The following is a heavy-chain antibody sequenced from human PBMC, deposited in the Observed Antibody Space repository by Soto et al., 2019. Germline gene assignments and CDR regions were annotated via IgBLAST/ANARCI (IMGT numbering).Heavy chain of an antibody. J-gene: IGHJ4*01. CDR1: GVSISTSNLY. D-gene: IGHD3-10*01. CDR3: ARRDFGEFTSTL. Sequence: ETLSLTCTVSGVSISTSNLYWGWIRQPPGKGLEWIGNIYYSGSTYYNPSLKSRVTISIDTSKNQFSLHLRSVTASDTAVYYCARRDFGEFTSTLWGQGTLVTVSS. V-gene: IGHV4-39*01. CDR2: IYYSGST.